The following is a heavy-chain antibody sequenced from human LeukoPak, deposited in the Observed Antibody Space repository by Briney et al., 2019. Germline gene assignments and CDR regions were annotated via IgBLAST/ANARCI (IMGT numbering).Heavy chain of an antibody. V-gene: IGHV4-34*01. Sequence: SETLSLTCAVYGGSFSGYYWSWIRQPPGKGLEWVEEINHSGSTNYNPSLKSRVTISVDTSKNQFSLKLSSVTAADTAVYYCARASQSIAVAGRGYYFDYWGQGTLVTVSS. CDR1: GGSFSGYY. CDR2: INHSGST. CDR3: ARASQSIAVAGRGYYFDY. J-gene: IGHJ4*02. D-gene: IGHD6-19*01.